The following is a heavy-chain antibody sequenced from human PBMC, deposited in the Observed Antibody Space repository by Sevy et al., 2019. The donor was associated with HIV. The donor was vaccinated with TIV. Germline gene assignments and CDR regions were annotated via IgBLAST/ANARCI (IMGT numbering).Heavy chain of an antibody. CDR1: GGTFSSYA. CDR3: ARGVTHSRGWYDGWFDP. D-gene: IGHD6-19*01. Sequence: ASVKVSCKASGGTFSSYAISWVRQAPGQGLEWMGGIIPIFGTANYAQKFQGRVTITADESKSTAYMELSSLRSEDTAVYYCARGVTHSRGWYDGWFDPWGQGTLVTVSS. V-gene: IGHV1-69*13. J-gene: IGHJ5*02. CDR2: IIPIFGTA.